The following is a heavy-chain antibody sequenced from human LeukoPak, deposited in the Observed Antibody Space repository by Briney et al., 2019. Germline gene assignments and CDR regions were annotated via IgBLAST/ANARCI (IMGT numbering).Heavy chain of an antibody. Sequence: GGSLRLSCAASGFTFSDYYMSWFRQAPGKGLEWLSYISVDNGSIYYADSVRGRFTISRDNAKNSLYLQVNSLRGEDTAVYYCVRAYSRGYSDDFDYWGQGTLVTVSS. CDR1: GFTFSDYY. V-gene: IGHV3-11*01. CDR3: VRAYSRGYSDDFDY. J-gene: IGHJ4*02. CDR2: ISVDNGSI. D-gene: IGHD6-25*01.